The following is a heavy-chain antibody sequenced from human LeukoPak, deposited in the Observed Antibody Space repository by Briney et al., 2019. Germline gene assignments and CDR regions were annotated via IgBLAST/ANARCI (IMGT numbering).Heavy chain of an antibody. V-gene: IGHV4-38-2*01. Sequence: PSETLSLTCAVSGYSISSGYYWGWIRRPPGKGLEWIGSIYHSGSTYYNPSLKSRVTISVDTSKNQFSLKLSSVTAADTAVYYCARKVIVVVVAATNSTYSFNNWFDPWGQGTLVTVSS. CDR3: ARKVIVVVVAATNSTYSFNNWFDP. CDR2: IYHSGST. D-gene: IGHD2-15*01. CDR1: GYSISSGYY. J-gene: IGHJ5*02.